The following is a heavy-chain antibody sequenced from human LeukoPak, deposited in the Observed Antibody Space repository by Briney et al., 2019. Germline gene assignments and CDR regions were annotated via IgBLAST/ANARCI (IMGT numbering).Heavy chain of an antibody. Sequence: GGSLRLSCAASGFTFSSYGMNWVRQAPGKGLEWVSSISSSSSYIYYADSVKGRFTISRDNAKNSLYLQMNSLRAEDTAVYYCASGFREWFDYWGQGTLVTVSS. J-gene: IGHJ4*02. D-gene: IGHD3-10*01. CDR1: GFTFSSYG. CDR2: ISSSSSYI. V-gene: IGHV3-21*01. CDR3: ASGFREWFDY.